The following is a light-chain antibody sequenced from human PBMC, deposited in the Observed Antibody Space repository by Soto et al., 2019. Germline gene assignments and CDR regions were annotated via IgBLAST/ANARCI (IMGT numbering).Light chain of an antibody. CDR1: QSISSW. CDR2: KAS. CDR3: QQYNTYWT. V-gene: IGKV1-5*03. J-gene: IGKJ1*01. Sequence: IQMTQSPSTLPASVGDRVTITCRASQSISSWLAWYQQKPVKAPKLMIYKASTLESGAPSRFRGSGSGTEFTLTISSLPHDDFATYYCQQYNTYWTFGQGTKVEIK.